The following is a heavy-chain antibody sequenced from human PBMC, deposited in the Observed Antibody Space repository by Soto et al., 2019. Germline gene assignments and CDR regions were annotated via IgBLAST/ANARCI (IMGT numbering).Heavy chain of an antibody. CDR2: IIPIFGTA. V-gene: IGHV1-69*12. CDR1: GGTFSSYA. Sequence: QVQLVQSGAEVKKPGSSVKVSCKASGGTFSSYAISWVRQAPGQGLEWMGGIIPIFGTANYAQKFQGRVTITADESTSTAYMELSSLRSEDTAVYYCTTVREPPYYYRSGYYYWGQGTLVTVSS. D-gene: IGHD3-22*01. J-gene: IGHJ4*02. CDR3: TTVREPPYYYRSGYYY.